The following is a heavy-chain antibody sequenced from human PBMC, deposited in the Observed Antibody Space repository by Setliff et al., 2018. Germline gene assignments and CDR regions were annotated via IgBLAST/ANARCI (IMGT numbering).Heavy chain of an antibody. V-gene: IGHV3-21*01. CDR3: ARSAANGGHDPFDI. J-gene: IGHJ3*02. Sequence: GGSLRLSCTASAFPFSIYSMHWVRQAPGKGLEWVSSISDSSFHIYYRDSVKGRFTISRDNARNSLYLQMNSLRADDTAVYYCARSAANGGHDPFDIWGQGTMVTV. CDR2: ISDSSFHI. D-gene: IGHD6-25*01. CDR1: AFPFSIYS.